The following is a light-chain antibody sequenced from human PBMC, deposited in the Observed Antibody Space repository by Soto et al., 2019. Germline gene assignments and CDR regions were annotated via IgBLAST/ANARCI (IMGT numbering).Light chain of an antibody. CDR2: LGS. CDR1: QNLLHSNGYNY. Sequence: DIVMTQSPLSLPVTPGEPASISCRSSQNLLHSNGYNYLDWYLQKPGQSPQVLIYLGSNRASGVPDRFSGSGSGTDFTLKISRVEAEDVGVYYCMQALQTPITFGQGTRLEIK. J-gene: IGKJ5*01. CDR3: MQALQTPIT. V-gene: IGKV2-28*01.